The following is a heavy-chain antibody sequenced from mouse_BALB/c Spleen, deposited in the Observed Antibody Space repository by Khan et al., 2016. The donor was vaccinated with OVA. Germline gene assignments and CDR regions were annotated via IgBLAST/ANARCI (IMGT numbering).Heavy chain of an antibody. CDR1: GDSITSGY. Sequence: EVQLQESGPSLVKPSQTLSLTCSVTGDSITSGYWCWIRKFPGNKLEYMGYIISSGSTYYNPSLKSRISITRHPSQNQYYLQLNSVTTEDTATYYCAISTYRHAFAYWGQGTLVTVSA. J-gene: IGHJ3*01. CDR3: AISTYRHAFAY. CDR2: IISSGST. V-gene: IGHV3-8*02. D-gene: IGHD2-14*01.